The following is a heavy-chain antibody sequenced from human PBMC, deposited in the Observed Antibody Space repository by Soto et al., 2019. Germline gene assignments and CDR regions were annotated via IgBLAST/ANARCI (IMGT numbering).Heavy chain of an antibody. D-gene: IGHD3-22*01. CDR3: ARDVGYDKDAFDI. CDR1: GYTFTSYD. V-gene: IGHV1-18*01. J-gene: IGHJ3*02. Sequence: ASVKVSCKASGYTFTSYDINWVRQATGQGLEWMGWMNANSGNTNYAQKLQGRVTMTTDTSTSTAYMELRSLRSDDTAVYYCARDVGYDKDAFDIWGQGTMVTVSS. CDR2: MNANSGNT.